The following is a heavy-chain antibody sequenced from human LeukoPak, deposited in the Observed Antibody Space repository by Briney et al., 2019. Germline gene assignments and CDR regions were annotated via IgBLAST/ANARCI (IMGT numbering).Heavy chain of an antibody. CDR3: ARNDYGSGSYITLFDY. CDR1: GFTFSSYE. V-gene: IGHV3-66*01. D-gene: IGHD3-10*01. CDR2: IYSGGSA. J-gene: IGHJ4*02. Sequence: GGSLRLSCAASGFTFSSYEMNWVRQAPGKGLEWVSVIYSGGSAYYADSVKGRFTISRDNSKNTLYLQMNSLRAEDTAVYYCARNDYGSGSYITLFDYWGQGTLVTVSS.